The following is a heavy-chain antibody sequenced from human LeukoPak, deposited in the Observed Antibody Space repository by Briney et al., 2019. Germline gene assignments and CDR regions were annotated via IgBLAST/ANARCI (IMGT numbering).Heavy chain of an antibody. CDR3: ARGDSSGYLRVYYYYYGMDV. D-gene: IGHD3-22*01. V-gene: IGHV1-8*02. CDR2: MNPNSGNT. J-gene: IGHJ6*02. Sequence: ASVKVSCKASGNTFTGYYIHWVRQAPGQGLEWMGWMNPNSGNTGYAQKFQGRVTMTRNTSISTAYMELSSLRSEDTAVYYCARGDSSGYLRVYYYYYGMDVWGQGTTVTVSS. CDR1: GNTFTGYY.